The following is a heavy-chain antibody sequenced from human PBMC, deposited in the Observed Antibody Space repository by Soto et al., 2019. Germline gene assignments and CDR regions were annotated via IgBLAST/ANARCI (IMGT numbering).Heavy chain of an antibody. CDR1: RGSFSGYY. CDR3: AIGQAAAGRPHSYYFDY. D-gene: IGHD6-13*01. J-gene: IGHJ4*02. Sequence: PSETLSLTCAVYRGSFSGYYWSWIRQPPGKGLEWIGEINHSGSTNYNPSLKSRLTISVDTSKNQFSLKLSSVTAADTAVYYCAIGQAAAGRPHSYYFDYWGQGSLVTVSS. CDR2: INHSGST. V-gene: IGHV4-34*01.